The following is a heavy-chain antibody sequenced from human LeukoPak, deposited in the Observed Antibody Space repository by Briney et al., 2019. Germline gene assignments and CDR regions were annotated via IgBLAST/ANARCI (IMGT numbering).Heavy chain of an antibody. Sequence: SETLSLTCTVSGGSISSGDYYWIWIRQPAGKGLEWIGRIYTSGSTNYNPSLKGRVTISVDSSNNQFSLRLSSVTAADTAVYYCARGYSYGFFDYWGQGTLVTVSS. CDR3: ARGYSYGFFDY. CDR2: IYTSGST. D-gene: IGHD5-18*01. V-gene: IGHV4-61*02. J-gene: IGHJ4*02. CDR1: GGSISSGDYY.